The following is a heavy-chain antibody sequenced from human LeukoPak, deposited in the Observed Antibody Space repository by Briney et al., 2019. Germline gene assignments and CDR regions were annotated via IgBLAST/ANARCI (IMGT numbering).Heavy chain of an antibody. J-gene: IGHJ6*02. D-gene: IGHD6-13*01. CDR1: GGSISSGGYY. V-gene: IGHV4-31*03. CDR3: ARLTSSWIPVSLGMDV. CDR2: IYYSGST. Sequence: PSETLSLTCTVSGGSISSGGYYWSWIRQHPGKGLEWIGYIYYSGSTYYNPSLKSRVTISVDTSKNQFSLKLSSVTAADTAVYYCARLTSSWIPVSLGMDVWGQGTTVTVSS.